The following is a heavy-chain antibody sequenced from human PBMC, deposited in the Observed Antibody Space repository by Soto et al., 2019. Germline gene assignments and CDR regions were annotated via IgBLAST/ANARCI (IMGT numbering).Heavy chain of an antibody. J-gene: IGHJ6*02. CDR3: ARDSHYDIFTRRWYGMDV. CDR2: ITNSGRTI. D-gene: IGHD3-9*01. V-gene: IGHV3-11*01. Sequence: GGSLRLSCVASGFTFSDYYMSWIRQAPGKGLEWVSYITNSGRTIYYADSVKGRFTISRDNTKNSLFLQMNSLRAEDTADYYCARDSHYDIFTRRWYGMDVWGQGTTVTVSS. CDR1: GFTFSDYY.